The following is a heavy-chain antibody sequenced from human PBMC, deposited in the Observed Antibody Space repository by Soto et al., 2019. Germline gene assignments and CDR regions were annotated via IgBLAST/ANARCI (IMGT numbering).Heavy chain of an antibody. J-gene: IGHJ5*01. Sequence: TLSLTCSVSGDSISTVDYFWAWIRQPPGQALEYIGYIYKSATTYYNPSFESRVAISLDTSKSQFSLNVTSVTAADTAVYFCARGRYCLTGRCFPNWFDSWGQGTLVTVSS. V-gene: IGHV4-30-4*01. CDR2: IYKSATT. CDR3: ARGRYCLTGRCFPNWFDS. CDR1: GDSISTVDYF. D-gene: IGHD2-15*01.